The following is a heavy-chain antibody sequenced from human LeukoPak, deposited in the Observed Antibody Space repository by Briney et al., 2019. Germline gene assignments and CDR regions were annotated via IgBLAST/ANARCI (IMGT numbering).Heavy chain of an antibody. V-gene: IGHV3-48*03. CDR1: GFTFSSYE. D-gene: IGHD4-17*01. CDR2: ISSSGSTI. J-gene: IGHJ6*03. Sequence: PGGSLRLSCAASGFTFSSYEMNWVRQAPGKGLEWVSYISSSGSTIYYADSVKGRFTISRDNAKNSLYLQMNSLRAEDTAVYYCAREYGIYYYMDVWGKGTTVTVSS. CDR3: AREYGIYYYMDV.